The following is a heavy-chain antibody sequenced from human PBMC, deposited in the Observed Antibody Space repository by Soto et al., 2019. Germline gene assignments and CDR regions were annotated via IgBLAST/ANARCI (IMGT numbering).Heavy chain of an antibody. CDR2: IWYDGSNK. CDR1: GFTFSSYG. D-gene: IGHD3-3*01. CDR3: ARDQVNDFWSGYAPMYYFDY. J-gene: IGHJ4*02. Sequence: QVQLVESGGGVVQPGRSLRLSCAASGFTFSSYGMHWVRQAPGKGLEWVAVIWYDGSNKYYADSVKGRFTISRDNSKNTLYLQMNSLRAEDTAVYYCARDQVNDFWSGYAPMYYFDYWGQGTLVTVSS. V-gene: IGHV3-33*01.